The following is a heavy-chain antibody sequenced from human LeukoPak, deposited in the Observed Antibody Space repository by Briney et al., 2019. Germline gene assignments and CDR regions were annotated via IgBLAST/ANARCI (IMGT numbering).Heavy chain of an antibody. CDR3: ARGGMLEWDLLADAFDI. CDR1: ADTFSSFS. V-gene: IGHV1-69*05. J-gene: IGHJ3*02. D-gene: IGHD1-26*01. Sequence: SVKVSCKASADTFSSFSISWVRQAPGQGLEWMGGTIPIFGSTNHAQRFQGRITITTDESTSTAYMELSSLRSEDTAVYYCARGGMLEWDLLADAFDIWGQGTMVTVSS. CDR2: TIPIFGST.